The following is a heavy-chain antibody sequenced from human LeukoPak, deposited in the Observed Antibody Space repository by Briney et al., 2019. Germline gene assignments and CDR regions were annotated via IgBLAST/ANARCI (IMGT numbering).Heavy chain of an antibody. CDR2: ISAYNGNT. J-gene: IGHJ3*02. CDR1: GYTFTSYG. V-gene: IGHV1-18*01. CDR3: ARDYSSGYYLADAFDI. Sequence: ASVKVSCKASGYTFTSYGISWVRQAPGQGLEWMGWISAYNGNTNYAQKLQGRVTMTTDTSTSTAYMELSSLRSEDTAVYYCARDYSSGYYLADAFDIWGQGTMVTVSS. D-gene: IGHD3-22*01.